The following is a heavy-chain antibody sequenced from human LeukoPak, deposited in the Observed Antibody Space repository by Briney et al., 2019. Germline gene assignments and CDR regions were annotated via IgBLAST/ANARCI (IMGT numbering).Heavy chain of an antibody. CDR3: AKTTAGYDSSWYLGGQYFQH. CDR1: GGSFSDYY. J-gene: IGHJ1*01. V-gene: IGHV4-34*01. CDR2: INHSGST. Sequence: PSETLSLTCAVYGGSFSDYYWSWIRQPPGKGLEWIGEINHSGSTNYNPSLKSRVTISIDTSKNQFSLKLSSVTAADTAVYYCAKTTAGYDSSWYLGGQYFQHWARAPWSPSPQ. D-gene: IGHD6-13*01.